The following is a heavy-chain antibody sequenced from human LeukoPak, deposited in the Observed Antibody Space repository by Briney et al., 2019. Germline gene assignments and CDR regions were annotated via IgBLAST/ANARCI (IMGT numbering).Heavy chain of an antibody. CDR2: INHSGST. V-gene: IGHV4-34*01. D-gene: IGHD4-11*01. J-gene: IGHJ4*02. CDR3: ARGLFSTTVAHFDY. Sequence: SEPLSLTCAVYGGSFNSYYWSWIRQPTGKGLEWIGEINHSGSTNYNPSLKSRVTISVDTSKNQFSLKLSSVTAADTAVYYCARGLFSTTVAHFDYWGQGTLVTVSS. CDR1: GGSFNSYY.